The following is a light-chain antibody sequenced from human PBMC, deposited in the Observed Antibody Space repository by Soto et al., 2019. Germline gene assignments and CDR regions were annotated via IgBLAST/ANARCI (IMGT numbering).Light chain of an antibody. CDR3: NSFTTTSTDV. CDR2: EFN. CDR1: SSDICSYNR. Sequence: QYVLTQPASVSVSPEQAISISCTGTSSDICSYNRVSWYQQPPCTAPKLIIYEFNNRPSGVPDRSSGSKSGNTASLSISGLQAEEEADYYCNSFTTTSTDVFGPGT. V-gene: IGLV2-18*02. J-gene: IGLJ1*01.